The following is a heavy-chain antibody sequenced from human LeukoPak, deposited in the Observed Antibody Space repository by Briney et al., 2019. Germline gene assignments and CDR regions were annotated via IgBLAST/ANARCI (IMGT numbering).Heavy chain of an antibody. D-gene: IGHD3-10*01. CDR3: ARIELVRGSYGMDV. J-gene: IGHJ6*04. CDR2: INHSGST. V-gene: IGHV4-34*01. CDR1: GGSFSGYY. Sequence: SETLSLTCAVYGGSFSGYYWSWIRQPPGKGLEWIGEINHSGSTNYNPSLKRRVTTSVDTSKNQFSLKLSSVTAADTAVYYCARIELVRGSYGMDVWGKGTTVTVSS.